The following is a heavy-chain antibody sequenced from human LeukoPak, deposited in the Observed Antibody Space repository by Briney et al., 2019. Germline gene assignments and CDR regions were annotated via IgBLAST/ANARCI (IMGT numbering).Heavy chain of an antibody. J-gene: IGHJ5*02. D-gene: IGHD1-26*01. CDR3: ARDNSVGDNAWWFDP. CDR1: GGSISSSSYY. Sequence: SETLSLTCTVSGGSISSSSYYWGWIRQTPGKGLEWIGSIYYSGSTFYSPSLKSRVTISVDTSKNQFSLKLSSVTAADTAIYYCARDNSVGDNAWWFDPWGQGTLVTVSS. V-gene: IGHV4-39*07. CDR2: IYYSGST.